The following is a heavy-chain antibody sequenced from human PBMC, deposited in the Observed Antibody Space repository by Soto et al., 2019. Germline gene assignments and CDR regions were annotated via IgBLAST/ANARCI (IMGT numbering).Heavy chain of an antibody. V-gene: IGHV4-30-4*08. J-gene: IGHJ6*02. CDR2: IYYSGST. D-gene: IGHD2-21*02. CDR1: GGSISSGGYY. Sequence: SETLSLTCTVSGGSISSGGYYWSWIRQHPGKGLEWIGYIYYSGSTYYNPSLQSRLTMSVDTSKSLFSLNLSSVTAADTAVYFCAREDDGGDRDYYGLDVWGQGTTVTVSS. CDR3: AREDDGGDRDYYGLDV.